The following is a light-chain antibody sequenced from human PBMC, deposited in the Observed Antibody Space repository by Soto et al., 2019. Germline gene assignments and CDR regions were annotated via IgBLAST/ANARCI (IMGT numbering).Light chain of an antibody. CDR1: SSDVGTYDL. J-gene: IGLJ3*02. CDR2: EAT. CDR3: SSYTSSSTWV. Sequence: QSALTQPASVSGSPGQSITISCTGTSSDVGTYDLVSWYQHHPGAAPKLMIYEATRRPSGVSNRFSGSKSGNTASLTISGLQAGDEADYYCSSYTSSSTWVFGGGTKLTVL. V-gene: IGLV2-14*02.